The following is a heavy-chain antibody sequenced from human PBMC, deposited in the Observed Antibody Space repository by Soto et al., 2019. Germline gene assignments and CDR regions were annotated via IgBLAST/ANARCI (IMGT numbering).Heavy chain of an antibody. CDR1: GFTFDDYA. CDR2: ISWNSGSI. Sequence: EVQLVESGGGLVQPGRSLRLSCAASGFTFDDYAMHWVRQTPGKGLEWVSGISWNSGSIGYADSVKGRFTISRDNAKNSLYLQMNSLRAEDTALYYCAKDLAYSSSGNCDYWGQGTLVTVSS. V-gene: IGHV3-9*01. D-gene: IGHD6-13*01. CDR3: AKDLAYSSSGNCDY. J-gene: IGHJ4*02.